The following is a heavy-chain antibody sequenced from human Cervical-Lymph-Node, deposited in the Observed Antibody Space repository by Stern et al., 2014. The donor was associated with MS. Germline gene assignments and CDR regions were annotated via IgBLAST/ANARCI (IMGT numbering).Heavy chain of an antibody. Sequence: VQLLESGPGLVKPSQTLYLTCTVSGGSISSGGYYWSWIRQHPGKGLEWIGYIYYSGSTYYNPSLKSRVTISVDTSKNQFSLKLSSVTAADTAVYYCARAGDYGGLFDYWGQGTLVTVSS. CDR3: ARAGDYGGLFDY. D-gene: IGHD4-23*01. V-gene: IGHV4-31*03. J-gene: IGHJ4*02. CDR2: IYYSGST. CDR1: GGSISSGGYY.